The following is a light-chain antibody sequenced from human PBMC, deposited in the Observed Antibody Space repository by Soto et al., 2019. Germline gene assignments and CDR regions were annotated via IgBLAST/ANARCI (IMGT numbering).Light chain of an antibody. CDR3: QQSDSILLS. Sequence: DIQMTQSPSSLSASVGDRVTITCRASQSISNYLNWYQQKPRKAPKLLIYAASSLQSGVPSRFSGSGSGTDFTLTSSSLQPEEFATYYCQQSDSILLSFGGGTKVEIK. J-gene: IGKJ4*01. CDR2: AAS. CDR1: QSISNY. V-gene: IGKV1-39*01.